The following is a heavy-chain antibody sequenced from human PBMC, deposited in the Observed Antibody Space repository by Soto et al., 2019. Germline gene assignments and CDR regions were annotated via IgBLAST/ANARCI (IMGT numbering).Heavy chain of an antibody. CDR3: AHLNTRGYYFDY. V-gene: IGHV4-30-4*01. CDR2: VYYSGTT. J-gene: IGHJ4*02. CDR1: GGSIRNGDYY. Sequence: SETLSLTCTVSGGSIRNGDYYWGWIRQPPGKGLEWIGYVYYSGTTYSHPSLNSRVSISVDTSENQFSLRLTSVTAADTAVYYWAHLNTRGYYFDYWGQGALVTVSS.